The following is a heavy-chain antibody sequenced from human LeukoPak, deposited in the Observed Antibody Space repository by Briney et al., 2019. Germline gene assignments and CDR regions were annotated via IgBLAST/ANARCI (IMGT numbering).Heavy chain of an antibody. CDR3: ARESISYDYVWGSYRYNDY. D-gene: IGHD3-16*02. CDR2: ISAYNGNT. CDR1: GYTFTSYG. V-gene: IGHV1-18*01. Sequence: ASVKVSCKASGYTFTSYGINWVRQAPGQGLEWMGWISAYNGNTNYAQKLQGRVTMTTDTSTSTAYMELRSLRSDDTAVYYCARESISYDYVWGSYRYNDYWGQGTLVTVSS. J-gene: IGHJ4*02.